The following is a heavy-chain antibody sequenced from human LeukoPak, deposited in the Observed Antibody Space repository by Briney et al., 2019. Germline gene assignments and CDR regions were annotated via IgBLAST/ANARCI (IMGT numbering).Heavy chain of an antibody. CDR3: AREKSGTLTRAYYYIDV. Sequence: PSETLSLTCTVSGDSMHSYYWSWIRQSPEKGLEWIGRAYSGVNAYYNPSLQSRVTISVDKSNNQFPLDLASVTAADTALYYCAREKSGTLTRAYYYIDVWGRGITVTVSS. CDR2: AYSGVNA. V-gene: IGHV4-4*07. CDR1: GDSMHSYY. J-gene: IGHJ6*03. D-gene: IGHD1-26*01.